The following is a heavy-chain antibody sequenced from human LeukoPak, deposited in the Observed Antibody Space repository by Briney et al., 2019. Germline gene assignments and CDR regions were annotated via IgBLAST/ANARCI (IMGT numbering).Heavy chain of an antibody. D-gene: IGHD3-3*01. V-gene: IGHV4-38-2*01. CDR2: IYHSGST. CDR1: GYSISSGYY. Sequence: SETLSLTCAVSGYSISSGYYWGWIRQPPGKGLEWIGSIYHSGSTYYNPSLKSRVPISVDTSKNQFSLKLNSVTAADTAVYYCARLGWGYYDPLGVDYWGQGTLVTVSS. CDR3: ARLGWGYYDPLGVDY. J-gene: IGHJ4*02.